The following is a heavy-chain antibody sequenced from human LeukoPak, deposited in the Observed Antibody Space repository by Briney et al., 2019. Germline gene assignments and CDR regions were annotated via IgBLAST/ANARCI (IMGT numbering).Heavy chain of an antibody. V-gene: IGHV1-69*04. CDR3: ASLYGGKGGFDFDY. D-gene: IGHD4-23*01. J-gene: IGHJ4*02. CDR2: IIPILGVA. Sequence: GSSVKVSCKASGGTFSSYAISWVRQAPGQGLEWMGRIIPILGVANYAQKFQGRVTITADKSTSTAYMELSSLRSEDTAVYYCASLYGGKGGFDFDYWGQGTLVTVSS. CDR1: GGTFSSYA.